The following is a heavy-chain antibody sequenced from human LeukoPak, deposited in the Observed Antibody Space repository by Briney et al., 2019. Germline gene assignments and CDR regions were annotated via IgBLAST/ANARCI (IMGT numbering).Heavy chain of an antibody. V-gene: IGHV4-38-2*02. CDR2: IYQSGST. Sequence: PSETLSLTCTVSDTVSGYSMSSGYYWGWIRQPPGKGLEWIGSIYQSGSTYYNPSLKSRVTISVDTSKNQFSLKLSSVTAADTAMYYCARESVTLLNWFDPWGQGTLVTVSS. D-gene: IGHD4-17*01. J-gene: IGHJ5*02. CDR1: GYSMSSGYY. CDR3: ARESVTLLNWFDP.